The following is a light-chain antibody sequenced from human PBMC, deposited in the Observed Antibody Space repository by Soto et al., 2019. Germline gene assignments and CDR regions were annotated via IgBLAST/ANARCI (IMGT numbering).Light chain of an antibody. Sequence: DIPMTQSPSTLSASVGDRVTITCRASQSISGWLAWYQQKPGTAPQLLIYRASSLESGVPSRFSGSGSGTEFTLTISSLQPDDFATYYCQQYNNLPFTFGPGTKVDIK. V-gene: IGKV1-5*03. CDR2: RAS. J-gene: IGKJ3*01. CDR3: QQYNNLPFT. CDR1: QSISGW.